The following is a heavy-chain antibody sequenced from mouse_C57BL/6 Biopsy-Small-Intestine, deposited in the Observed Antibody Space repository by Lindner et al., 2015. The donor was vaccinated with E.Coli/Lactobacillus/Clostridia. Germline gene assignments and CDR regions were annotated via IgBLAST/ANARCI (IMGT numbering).Heavy chain of an antibody. J-gene: IGHJ3*01. CDR1: GFTFSSYA. D-gene: IGHD2-12*01. CDR2: ISDGGSYT. Sequence: VQLQESGGGLVKPGGSLKLSCAASGFTFSSYAMSWVRQTPEKRLEWVATISDGGSYTYYPDNVKGRFTISRDNAKNNLYLQMSHLKSEDTAMYYCARAYDGAWFAYWGQGTLVTVSA. CDR3: ARAYDGAWFAY. V-gene: IGHV5-4*01.